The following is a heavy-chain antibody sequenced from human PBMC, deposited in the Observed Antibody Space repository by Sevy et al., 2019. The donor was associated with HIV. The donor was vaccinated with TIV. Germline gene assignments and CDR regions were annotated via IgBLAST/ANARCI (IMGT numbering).Heavy chain of an antibody. D-gene: IGHD3-10*01. CDR1: GGSFSGYY. J-gene: IGHJ5*02. Sequence: SETLSLTCAVYGGSFSGYYWSWIRQPPGKGLEWIGEINHSGSTNYNPSLKSRVTISVDTSKNQFSLKLSSVTAADTAVYYCARAYYYGSGSYYRVKTGNWFDPWGQGTLVTVSS. CDR2: INHSGST. CDR3: ARAYYYGSGSYYRVKTGNWFDP. V-gene: IGHV4-34*01.